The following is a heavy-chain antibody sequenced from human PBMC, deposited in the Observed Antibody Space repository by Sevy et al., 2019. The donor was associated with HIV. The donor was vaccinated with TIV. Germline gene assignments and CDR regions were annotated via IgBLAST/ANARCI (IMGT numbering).Heavy chain of an antibody. J-gene: IGHJ4*02. D-gene: IGHD3-3*01. CDR2: IKSKTDGGTT. V-gene: IGHV3-15*01. CDR3: TTALPNFWSGYYDFDY. Sequence: GGSLRLSCAASGFTFSNAWMSWVRQAPGKGLEWVGRIKSKTDGGTTDYAAPVKGRFTISRDDSKNTQYLQMNSLKTEDTAVYYCTTALPNFWSGYYDFDYWGQGTLVTVSS. CDR1: GFTFSNAW.